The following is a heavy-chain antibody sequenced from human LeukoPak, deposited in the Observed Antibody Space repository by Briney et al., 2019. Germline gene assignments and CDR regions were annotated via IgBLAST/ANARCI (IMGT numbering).Heavy chain of an antibody. CDR3: ARAGRLLDAFDI. V-gene: IGHV1-69*04. CDR2: IIPILGIA. D-gene: IGHD3-10*01. Sequence: SVKVSCKASGGTFSSYAISWVRQAPGQGLEWMGRIIPILGIANYAQKFQGRVTITADKSTSTAYMELSSLRSEDTAVYYCARAGRLLDAFDIWGQGTMVTVSS. CDR1: GGTFSSYA. J-gene: IGHJ3*02.